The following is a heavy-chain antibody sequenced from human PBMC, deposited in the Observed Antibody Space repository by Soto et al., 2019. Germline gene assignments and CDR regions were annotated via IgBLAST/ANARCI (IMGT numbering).Heavy chain of an antibody. CDR2: IYPDDSDT. Sequence: GQSLKISCKGSGDTFTNYWIAWVRQMPGRGLEWMGIIYPDDSDTRYSPSFQGQVTISADKSITTAYLQWSGLKASDTAMYYCARSVDVLTGFFYFDSWGQGKPVTVSS. D-gene: IGHD3-9*01. V-gene: IGHV5-51*01. J-gene: IGHJ4*02. CDR1: GDTFTNYW. CDR3: ARSVDVLTGFFYFDS.